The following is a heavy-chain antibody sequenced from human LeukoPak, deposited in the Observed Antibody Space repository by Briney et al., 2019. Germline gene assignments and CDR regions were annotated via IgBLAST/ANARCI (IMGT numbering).Heavy chain of an antibody. J-gene: IGHJ4*02. Sequence: PGGSLRLSCAASGFTVSSNYMSWVRQAPGKGLEWVSAISGSGGSTYYADSVKGRFTISRDNSKNTLYPQMNSLRAEDTAVYYCAKERSADRIPFGYWGQGTLVTVSS. D-gene: IGHD3-10*01. CDR1: GFTVSSNY. CDR2: ISGSGGST. CDR3: AKERSADRIPFGY. V-gene: IGHV3-23*01.